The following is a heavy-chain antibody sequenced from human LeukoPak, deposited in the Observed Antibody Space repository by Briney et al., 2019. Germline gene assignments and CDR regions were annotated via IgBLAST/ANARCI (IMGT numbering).Heavy chain of an antibody. CDR2: IYHSGST. CDR1: GGSISSSNW. V-gene: IGHV4-4*02. J-gene: IGHJ3*02. D-gene: IGHD3/OR15-3a*01. Sequence: PSETLSLTCAVSGGSISSSNWWSWVRQPPGKGLEWIGEIYHSGSTNYNPSLKSRVTMSVDTSKNQFSLKLSSVTAADTAVYYCARVSALGHAFDIWGQGTMVTVSS. CDR3: ARVSALGHAFDI.